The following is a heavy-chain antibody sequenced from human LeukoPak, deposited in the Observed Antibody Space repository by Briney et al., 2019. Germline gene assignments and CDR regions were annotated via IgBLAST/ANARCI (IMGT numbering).Heavy chain of an antibody. V-gene: IGHV4-61*02. D-gene: IGHD1-26*01. CDR1: GGSISSGSYY. CDR3: ASASRRSYYFDY. CDR2: IYTSGST. J-gene: IGHJ4*02. Sequence: SETLSLTCTVSGGSISSGSYYWSWIRQPAGKGLEWIGRIYTSGSTNYNPSLKSPVTISVDTSKNQFSLKLSSVTAADTAVYYCASASRRSYYFDYWGQGTLVTVSS.